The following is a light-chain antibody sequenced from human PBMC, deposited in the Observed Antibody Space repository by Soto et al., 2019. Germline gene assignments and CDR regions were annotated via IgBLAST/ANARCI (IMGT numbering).Light chain of an antibody. Sequence: ETVMTQSPATLSVSPGKRATLSCRASRSVSSNLAWYQQKPGQAPRLLIYGPSTRATGIPARFSGGGSGTEFTLTISSLQSEDAAVYHCQQYYNWSPLTFGGGTKVEIK. CDR2: GPS. CDR1: RSVSSN. V-gene: IGKV3-15*01. J-gene: IGKJ4*01. CDR3: QQYYNWSPLT.